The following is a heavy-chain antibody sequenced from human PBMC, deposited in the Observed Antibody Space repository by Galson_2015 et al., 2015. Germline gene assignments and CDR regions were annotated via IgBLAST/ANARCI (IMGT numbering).Heavy chain of an antibody. V-gene: IGHV3-7*03. CDR3: ARDVPPRYSGYDWVN. D-gene: IGHD5-12*01. CDR2: IKQDGSDT. Sequence: SLRLSCAASGFTFSNYWMLWVRQAPGKGPEWVATIKQDGSDTYYGDSVRGRFTVSRDNANNLLHLQMNSLRAEDTAVYYCARDVPPRYSGYDWVNWGRGTLVTVSS. J-gene: IGHJ2*01. CDR1: GFTFSNYW.